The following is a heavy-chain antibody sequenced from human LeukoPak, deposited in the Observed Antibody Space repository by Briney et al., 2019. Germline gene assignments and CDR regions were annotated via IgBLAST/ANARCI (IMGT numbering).Heavy chain of an antibody. J-gene: IGHJ4*02. V-gene: IGHV3-23*01. CDR3: ARGCSGSCYSRLDY. CDR1: GFTFSTYA. CDR2: ISGSGGST. Sequence: PGGSLRLSCAASGFTFSTYAMCWVRQAPGMGLEWVAGISGSGGSTYYADSVKGRFTISRDNSKNTLYLQMNSLRAEDTAVYYCARGCSGSCYSRLDYWGQGTLVTVSS. D-gene: IGHD2-15*01.